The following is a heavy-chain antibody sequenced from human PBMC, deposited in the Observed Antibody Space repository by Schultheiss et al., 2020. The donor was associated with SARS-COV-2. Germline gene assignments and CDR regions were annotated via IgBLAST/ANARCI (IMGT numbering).Heavy chain of an antibody. Sequence: ESLKISCKGSGYSFTSYWIAWVRQMPGKGLEWMGIIYPGDADAIYGPSFEGQVTFSADTSISTVYLQWSSLKPSDTAVYYCARRPLRWQPRGGGAFDIWGQGTMVTVSS. CDR3: ARRPLRWQPRGGGAFDI. D-gene: IGHD4-23*01. V-gene: IGHV5-51*01. CDR2: IYPGDADA. CDR1: GYSFTSYW. J-gene: IGHJ3*02.